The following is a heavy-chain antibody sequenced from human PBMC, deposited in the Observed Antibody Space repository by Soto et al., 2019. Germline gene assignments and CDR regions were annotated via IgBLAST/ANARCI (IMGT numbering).Heavy chain of an antibody. CDR3: ARIRGYWYGLDV. CDR1: GFPLSTYG. V-gene: IGHV3-23*01. Sequence: EVQLLESRGGLVQPGGSLRLSCAASGFPLSTYGMSWVRQAPGKGLEWVSSITGTGGDTYYADSVKGRFTSSRDNSNNMLYLQMNSLRVEDTAVYYCARIRGYWYGLDVWGQGTTITVSS. J-gene: IGHJ6*02. CDR2: ITGTGGDT.